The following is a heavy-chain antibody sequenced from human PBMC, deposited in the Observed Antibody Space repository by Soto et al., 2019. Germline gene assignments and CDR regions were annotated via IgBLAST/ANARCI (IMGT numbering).Heavy chain of an antibody. V-gene: IGHV1-69*02. CDR3: ARGGYCSGGSCGYFDL. J-gene: IGHJ2*01. D-gene: IGHD2-15*01. CDR1: GGTFSSYT. CDR2: IIPILGIA. Sequence: QVQLVQSGAEVKKPGSSVKVSCKASGGTFSSYTISWVRQAPGQGLEWMGRIIPILGIANYAQKFQGRVTITADKSTSTAYMELSSLGSEDTAVYYCARGGYCSGGSCGYFDLWGRGTLVTVSS.